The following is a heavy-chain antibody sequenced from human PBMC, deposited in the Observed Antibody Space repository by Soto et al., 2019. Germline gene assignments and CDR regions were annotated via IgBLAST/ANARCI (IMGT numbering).Heavy chain of an antibody. CDR1: GGSISSGDYY. J-gene: IGHJ6*02. V-gene: IGHV4-30-4*01. CDR3: AREDTGYYYYYGMDV. Sequence: SETLSLTCTVSGGSISSGDYYWSWILHPPGKGLEWIGYIYYSVSTYYNPSLKSRVTISVDTSKNQFYLKMSSVTAADTAVYYCAREDTGYYYYYGMDVWGQGTKATASS. D-gene: IGHD2-8*02. CDR2: IYYSVST.